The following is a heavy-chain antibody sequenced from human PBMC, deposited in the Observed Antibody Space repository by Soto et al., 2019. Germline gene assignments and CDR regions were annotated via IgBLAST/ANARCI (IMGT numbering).Heavy chain of an antibody. D-gene: IGHD1-26*01. V-gene: IGHV4-28*01. Sequence: QVQLQESGPGLVKPSDTLSLTGAVSGYSISSSNWWGWFGQPQGKGLEWIGYIYYSGTTYYNPSLKSRVTMSVDTSKNQFSLKLTSVTAVDTALYYCARREIQGPIDYWGQGTLVTVSS. CDR1: GYSISSSNW. CDR2: IYYSGTT. CDR3: ARREIQGPIDY. J-gene: IGHJ4*02.